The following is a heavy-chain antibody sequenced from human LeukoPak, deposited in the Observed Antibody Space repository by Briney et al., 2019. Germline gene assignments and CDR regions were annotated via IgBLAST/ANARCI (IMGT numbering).Heavy chain of an antibody. D-gene: IGHD4-23*01. CDR1: GYTFTGYY. J-gene: IGHJ4*02. V-gene: IGHV1-2*02. CDR3: ARSYGGDQFDY. Sequence: ASVKVSCKASGYTFTGYYMHWVRQAPGQGLEWMGWINPNSGGTNYAQKFQGRVTMTRDTSISTAYMELSSLRSEDTAVYYCARSYGGDQFDYWGQGTLVTVSP. CDR2: INPNSGGT.